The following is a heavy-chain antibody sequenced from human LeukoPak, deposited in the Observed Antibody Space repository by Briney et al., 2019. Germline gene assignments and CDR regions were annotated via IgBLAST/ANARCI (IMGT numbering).Heavy chain of an antibody. D-gene: IGHD3-16*02. V-gene: IGHV4-4*07. CDR2: IYTSGST. CDR1: GGSISSYY. J-gene: IGHJ6*03. CDR3: ARSFRAETSYYYYMDV. Sequence: SETLSLTCTVSGGSISSYYWSWIRQPAGKRLEWIGRIYTSGSTNYNPSLKSRVTMSVDTSKNQFSLKLSSVTAADTAVYYCARSFRAETSYYYYMDVWGKGTTVTVSS.